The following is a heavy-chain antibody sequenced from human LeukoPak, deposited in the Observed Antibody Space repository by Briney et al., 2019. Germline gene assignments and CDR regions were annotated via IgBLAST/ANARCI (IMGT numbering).Heavy chain of an antibody. V-gene: IGHV3-30*03. CDR1: GFTFSSYG. CDR2: ISYDGSNK. D-gene: IGHD2-2*01. J-gene: IGHJ6*02. CDR3: ARASSSSTSGYYYGMDV. Sequence: GGSLRLSCAASGFTFSSYGMHWVRQAPGKGLEWVAVISYDGSNKYYADSVKGRFTISRDNSKNTLYLQMNSLRVEDTAVYSCARASSSSTSGYYYGMDVWGQGTTVTVSS.